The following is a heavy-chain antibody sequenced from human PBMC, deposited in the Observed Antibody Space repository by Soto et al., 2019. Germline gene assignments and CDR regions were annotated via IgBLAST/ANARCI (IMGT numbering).Heavy chain of an antibody. Sequence: ASVKVSCKASGYTFTSYAMHWVRQAPGQRLEWMGWINAGNGNTKYSQKFQGRVTITRDTSASTAYMELSSLRSEDTAVYYCARDESAFGGYYAFDIWGQGTMVTVSS. CDR3: ARDESAFGGYYAFDI. D-gene: IGHD3-16*01. V-gene: IGHV1-3*01. CDR2: INAGNGNT. CDR1: GYTFTSYA. J-gene: IGHJ3*02.